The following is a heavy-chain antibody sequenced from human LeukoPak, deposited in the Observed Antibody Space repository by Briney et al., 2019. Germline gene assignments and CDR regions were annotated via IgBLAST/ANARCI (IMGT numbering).Heavy chain of an antibody. D-gene: IGHD6-13*01. CDR2: ISWNSGSI. CDR3: AKDGQIAAALYYDYGMDV. V-gene: IGHV3-9*01. CDR1: GFTFDDYA. J-gene: IGHJ6*02. Sequence: GGSLRLSCAASGFTFDDYAMHWVRQAPGKGLEWVSGISWNSGSIGYADSVKGRLTISRDNAKNSLYLQMNSLRAEDTALYYCAKDGQIAAALYYDYGMDVWGQGTTVTVSS.